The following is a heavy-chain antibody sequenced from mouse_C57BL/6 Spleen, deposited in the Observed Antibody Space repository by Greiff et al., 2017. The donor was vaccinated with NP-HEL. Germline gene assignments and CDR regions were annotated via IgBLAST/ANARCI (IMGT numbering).Heavy chain of an antibody. V-gene: IGHV1-82*01. CDR3: ARSDLRAMDY. J-gene: IGHJ4*01. CDR2: IYPGDGDT. D-gene: IGHD1-1*01. CDR1: GYAFSSSW. Sequence: VQLQQSGPELVKPGASVKISCKASGYAFSSSWMNWVKQRPGTGLEWIGRIYPGDGDTNYNGKFKGKATLTADKSSSTAYMQLSSLTSEDSAVYFCARSDLRAMDYWGQGTSVTVSS.